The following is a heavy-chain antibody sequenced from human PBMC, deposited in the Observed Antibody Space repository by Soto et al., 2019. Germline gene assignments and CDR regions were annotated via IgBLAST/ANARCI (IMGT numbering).Heavy chain of an antibody. CDR3: TTDYGSYFYYYYGMDV. CDR1: GFTFSNAW. Sequence: GGSLRLSCAASGFTFSNAWMSRVRQAPGKGLEWVGRIKSKTDGGATDYAAPVKGRFTISRDDSKNTLYLQMNSLKTEDTAVYYCTTDYGSYFYYYYGMDVWGQGTTVTVSS. V-gene: IGHV3-15*01. J-gene: IGHJ6*02. CDR2: IKSKTDGGAT. D-gene: IGHD1-26*01.